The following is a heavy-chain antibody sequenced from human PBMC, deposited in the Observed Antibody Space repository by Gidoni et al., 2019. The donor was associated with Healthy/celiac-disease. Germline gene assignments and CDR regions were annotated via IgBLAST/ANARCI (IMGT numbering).Heavy chain of an antibody. CDR1: GGSISSYY. CDR2: IYYSGST. Sequence: HVQLQESGSGLVKPSETLSLTCTVSGGSISSYYWSWIRQPPGKGLEWIGYIYYSGSTNYNPSLKSRVTISVDTSKNQFSLKLSSVTAADTAVYYCAMYYYGSALYWGQGTLVTVSS. V-gene: IGHV4-59*01. J-gene: IGHJ4*02. CDR3: AMYYYGSALY. D-gene: IGHD3-10*01.